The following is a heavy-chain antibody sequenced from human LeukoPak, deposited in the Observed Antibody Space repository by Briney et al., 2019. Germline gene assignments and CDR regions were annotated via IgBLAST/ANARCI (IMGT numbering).Heavy chain of an antibody. V-gene: IGHV3-53*01. CDR1: GFTVSSNY. Sequence: GGSLRLSCAASGFTVSSNYMSWVRQAPGRGLEWVSVIYSGGSTSYADSVKGRFTISRDNSENTLYLQMNSLRAEDTAVYYCVRDSSGWYYFDYGGQGTLVTVSS. D-gene: IGHD6-19*01. J-gene: IGHJ4*02. CDR3: VRDSSGWYYFDY. CDR2: IYSGGST.